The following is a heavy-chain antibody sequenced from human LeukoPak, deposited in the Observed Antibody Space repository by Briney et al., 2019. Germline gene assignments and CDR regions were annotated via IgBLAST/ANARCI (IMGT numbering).Heavy chain of an antibody. Sequence: PGGSLRLSCAASGFTFSYYKMNWVCQAPGKGLEWVSYISSSGSTIYYADSVKGRFTISRDNAKNSLYLQMNSLRDEDTAVYYCATSPFQGSGSYYPPFDFWGQGTLVTVSS. CDR3: ATSPFQGSGSYYPPFDF. CDR2: ISSSGSTI. V-gene: IGHV3-48*02. CDR1: GFTFSYYK. D-gene: IGHD3-10*01. J-gene: IGHJ4*02.